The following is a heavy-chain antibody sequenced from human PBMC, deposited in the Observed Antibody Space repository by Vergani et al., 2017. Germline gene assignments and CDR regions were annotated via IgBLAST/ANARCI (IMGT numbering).Heavy chain of an antibody. CDR1: GASISSYY. V-gene: IGHV4-59*01. D-gene: IGHD3-9*01. Sequence: QLQESGPGLVKPSATLSLTCSVSGASISSYYWTWIRQPPGKGLEWIGYIYSSGSTKYNPSLKSRVTISVDTSKNQFSLKLSSVTAADTAVYYCARARGAFDILTGYYHYYMDVWGKGTTVTVFS. CDR2: IYSSGST. J-gene: IGHJ6*03. CDR3: ARARGAFDILTGYYHYYMDV.